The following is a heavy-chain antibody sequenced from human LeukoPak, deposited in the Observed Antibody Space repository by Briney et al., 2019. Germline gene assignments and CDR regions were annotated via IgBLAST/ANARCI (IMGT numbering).Heavy chain of an antibody. CDR1: GYTFTGYF. Sequence: GASVKVSCKTSGYTFTGYFLHWVRQAPGQGLEWMGWINPDTGDTNYARKFQGRVTMTRDTSISTAYMELSWLNSDDTAVYYCARTYYDDSDGYYYGYWGQGTLVPVSS. CDR2: INPDTGDT. CDR3: ARTYYDDSDGYYYGY. V-gene: IGHV1-2*02. D-gene: IGHD3-22*01. J-gene: IGHJ4*02.